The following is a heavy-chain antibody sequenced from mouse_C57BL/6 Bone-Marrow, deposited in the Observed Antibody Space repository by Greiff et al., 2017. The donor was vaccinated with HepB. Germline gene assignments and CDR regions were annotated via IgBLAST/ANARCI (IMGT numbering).Heavy chain of an antibody. V-gene: IGHV1-64*01. CDR3: ARGWLLPDYAMDY. Sequence: QVQLKQPGAELVKPGASVKLSCKASGYTFTSYWMHWVKQRPGQGLEWIGMIHPNSGSTNYNEKFKSKATLTVDKSSSTAYMQRSSLTSEDSAVYYCARGWLLPDYAMDYWGQGTSVTVSS. CDR1: GYTFTSYW. J-gene: IGHJ4*01. CDR2: IHPNSGST. D-gene: IGHD2-3*01.